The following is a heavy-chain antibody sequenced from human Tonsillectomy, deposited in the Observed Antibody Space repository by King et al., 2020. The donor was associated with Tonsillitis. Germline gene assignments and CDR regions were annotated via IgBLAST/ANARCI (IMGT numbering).Heavy chain of an antibody. D-gene: IGHD3-16*01. V-gene: IGHV3-7*01. J-gene: IGHJ5*02. CDR1: GFTFSSYW. CDR2: IKQDGSEK. Sequence: VQLVESGGGLVQPGGSLRLSCAASGFTFSSYWMSWVRQAPGKGLEWVANIKQDGSEKYYVDSVKGRFTISRDNAKNSLYLQMNSLRAEDTAVYYCTSCYGGNCFDPWGQGTLVTVSS. CDR3: TSCYGGNCFDP.